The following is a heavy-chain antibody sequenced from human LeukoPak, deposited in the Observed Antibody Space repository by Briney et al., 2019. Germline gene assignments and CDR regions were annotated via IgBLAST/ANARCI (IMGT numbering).Heavy chain of an antibody. Sequence: SVKVSCKASGDSVSHDISRVRQAPGQGFEWMGGIIPMSRTTDYAQKFRDRVTITTDEPTSTVYMEVRSLSFEDTAIYYCASDSGSGMYYMDVWGKGTTVAVAS. CDR1: GDSVSHD. CDR3: ASDSGSGMYYMDV. J-gene: IGHJ6*03. D-gene: IGHD3-10*01. V-gene: IGHV1-69*05. CDR2: IIPMSRTT.